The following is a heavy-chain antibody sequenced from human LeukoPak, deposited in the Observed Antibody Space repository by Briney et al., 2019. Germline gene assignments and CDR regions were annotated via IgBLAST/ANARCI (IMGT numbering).Heavy chain of an antibody. CDR3: TRDEGATETTYRFDH. CDR1: GFTFSTYL. CDR2: IKEDGSEK. D-gene: IGHD4-17*01. Sequence: GSLRLSCAASGFTFSTYLMSWVRQAPGKGLEWVGNIKEDGSEKYYIDSVKGRFTIPRDNAKNLLFLQMNSLRAEDTAVYYCTRDEGATETTYRFDHWGQGTLVTVSS. V-gene: IGHV3-7*01. J-gene: IGHJ4*02.